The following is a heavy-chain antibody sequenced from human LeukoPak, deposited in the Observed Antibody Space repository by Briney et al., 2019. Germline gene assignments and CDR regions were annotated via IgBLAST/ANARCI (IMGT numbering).Heavy chain of an antibody. J-gene: IGHJ4*02. Sequence: AGGSLRLSCAASGFTVSSNYMSWVRQAPGKGLEWVSVIYSGGSTYYADSVKGRFTISRDNSKNTLYLQMNSLRAEDTAVYYCARVPAIAAEDYWGQGTLVTVSS. CDR3: ARVPAIAAEDY. CDR1: GFTVSSNY. V-gene: IGHV3-66*01. CDR2: IYSGGST. D-gene: IGHD6-13*01.